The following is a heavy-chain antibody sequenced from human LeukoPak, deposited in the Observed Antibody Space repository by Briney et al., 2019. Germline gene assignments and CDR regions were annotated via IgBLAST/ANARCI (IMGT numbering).Heavy chain of an antibody. CDR3: ARDLRLLLWFGEADY. J-gene: IGHJ4*02. D-gene: IGHD3-10*01. CDR2: INPNSGGT. Sequence: GASVKVSCKASGYTFTSYDINWVRQAPGQGLEWMGWINPNSGGTNYAQKFQGRVTMTRDTSISTAYMELSRLRSDDTAVYYCARDLRLLLWFGEADYWGQGTLVTVSS. CDR1: GYTFTSYD. V-gene: IGHV1-2*02.